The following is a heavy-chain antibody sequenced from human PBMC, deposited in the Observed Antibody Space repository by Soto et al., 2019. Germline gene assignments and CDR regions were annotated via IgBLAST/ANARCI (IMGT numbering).Heavy chain of an antibody. CDR2: VHYIGIT. CDR1: RGSFSGYY. CDR3: ATSYGNAWYTY. Sequence: SETLSLTCAVFRGSFSGYYWSWIRQSPGKGLEWIGYVHYIGITHYNPSLKSRLTISVDRSKNQFSLPLTSVTAADTAVYYCATSYGNAWYTYWGQGTQVTVSS. V-gene: IGHV4-59*01. D-gene: IGHD6-13*01. J-gene: IGHJ4*02.